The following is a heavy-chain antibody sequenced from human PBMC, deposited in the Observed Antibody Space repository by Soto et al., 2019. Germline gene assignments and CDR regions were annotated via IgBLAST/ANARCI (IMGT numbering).Heavy chain of an antibody. CDR2: IWYDGSNK. CDR3: ARDREKYYGMAV. Sequence: LXLSFAAPGFTFSSDGMHWVRQAPGKGLEWVAVIWYDGSNKYYADSVKGRFTISRDNSKNTLYLQMNSLRAEDTAVYYCARDREKYYGMAVWGQGTKVTVYS. V-gene: IGHV3-33*01. J-gene: IGHJ6*02. CDR1: GFTFSSDG.